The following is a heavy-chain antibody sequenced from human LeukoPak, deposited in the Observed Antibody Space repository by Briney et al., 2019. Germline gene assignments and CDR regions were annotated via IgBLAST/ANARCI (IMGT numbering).Heavy chain of an antibody. J-gene: IGHJ4*02. V-gene: IGHV1-69*04. CDR1: GGTFSSYA. CDR3: ARGPGERGY. Sequence: ASVKVSCKASGGTFSSYAISWVRQAPGQGLEWMGRIIPILGIANYAQKFQGRVTITADKSTSTAYTELSSLRSEDTAVYYCARGPGERGYWGQGTLVTVSS. CDR2: IIPILGIA.